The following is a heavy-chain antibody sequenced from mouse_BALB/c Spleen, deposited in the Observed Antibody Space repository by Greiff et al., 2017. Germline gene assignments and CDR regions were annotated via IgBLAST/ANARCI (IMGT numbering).Heavy chain of an antibody. CDR3: ARIHYYGYGWFAY. V-gene: IGHV3-2*02. CDR2: ISYSGST. J-gene: IGHJ3*01. D-gene: IGHD1-2*01. CDR1: GYSITSDYA. Sequence: EVQLQESGPGLVKPSQSLSLTCTVTGYSITSDYAWNWIRQFPGNKLEWMGYISYSGSTSYNPSLKSRISITRDTSKNQFFLQLNSVTTEDTATYYCARIHYYGYGWFAYWGQGTLVTVSA.